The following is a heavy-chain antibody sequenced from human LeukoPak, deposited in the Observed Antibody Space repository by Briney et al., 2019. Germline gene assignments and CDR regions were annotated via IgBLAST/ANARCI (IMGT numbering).Heavy chain of an antibody. D-gene: IGHD1-26*01. Sequence: WESLSLTCAVSAYSISSGYYWGWIRQPPGQGLEWIGSIYHSGNTYFNPSLKSRVTISVDTSKNQFSLKLSSGIAADTAIYYFARHVHSPTYYSAFGLWGQGTMVTVSS. CDR3: ARHVHSPTYYSAFGL. CDR1: AYSISSGYY. V-gene: IGHV4-38-2*01. CDR2: IYHSGNT. J-gene: IGHJ3*01.